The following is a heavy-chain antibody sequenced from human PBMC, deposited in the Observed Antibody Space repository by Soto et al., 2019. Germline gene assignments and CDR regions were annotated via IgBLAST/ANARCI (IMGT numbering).Heavy chain of an antibody. CDR2: ISSSGSTI. D-gene: IGHD6-13*01. V-gene: IGHV3-11*01. CDR1: GFTFSDYY. J-gene: IGHJ4*02. Sequence: SGGSLRLSCAASGFTFSDYYMSWIRQAPGKGLEWVSYISSSGSTIYYADSVKGRFTISRDNAKNSLYLQMNSLRAEDTAVYYCARDATLYSSSWYNDYWGQGTLVTVSS. CDR3: ARDATLYSSSWYNDY.